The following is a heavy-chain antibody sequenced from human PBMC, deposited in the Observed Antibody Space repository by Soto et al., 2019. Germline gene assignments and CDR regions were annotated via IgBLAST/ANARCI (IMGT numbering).Heavy chain of an antibody. J-gene: IGHJ4*02. Sequence: GGSLRLSCAASGFTFSSYAMSWVRQAPGKGLEWVSAISGSGGSTYYADSVKGRFTISRDNSKNTLYLQMNSLRAEDTAVYYCAKVEQQLVDPPYFDYWGQGTLVTVSS. CDR3: AKVEQQLVDPPYFDY. V-gene: IGHV3-23*01. CDR2: ISGSGGST. CDR1: GFTFSSYA. D-gene: IGHD6-13*01.